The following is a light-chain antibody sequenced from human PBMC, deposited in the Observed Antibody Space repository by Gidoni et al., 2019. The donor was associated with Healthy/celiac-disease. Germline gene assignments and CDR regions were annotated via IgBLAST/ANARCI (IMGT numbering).Light chain of an antibody. Sequence: DLQLPQSPSFLSASVGARVTITCRASQVISSYVAWYQQKPGKAPKRLIYAASTLQGGVPSRFSGRGSGTEFTLTSSSLQPEDFATYSCQQLSSSPLTFGPGTKVDIK. CDR3: QQLSSSPLT. CDR1: QVISSY. V-gene: IGKV1-9*01. J-gene: IGKJ3*01. CDR2: AAS.